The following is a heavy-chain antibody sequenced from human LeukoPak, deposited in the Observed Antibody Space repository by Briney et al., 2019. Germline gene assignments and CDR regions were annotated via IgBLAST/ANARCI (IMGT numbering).Heavy chain of an antibody. D-gene: IGHD1-20*01. CDR3: TTDRAEIYNWTSGYYYYYMDV. Sequence: GGSLRLSCAASGFTFSNAWMSWVRQAPGKGLEWVGRIKSKTDGGTTDYAAPVKGRFTISRDDSKNTLYLQMNSLKTEDTAVYYCTTDRAEIYNWTSGYYYYYMDVWGKGTTVTVSS. J-gene: IGHJ6*03. CDR1: GFTFSNAW. CDR2: IKSKTDGGTT. V-gene: IGHV3-15*01.